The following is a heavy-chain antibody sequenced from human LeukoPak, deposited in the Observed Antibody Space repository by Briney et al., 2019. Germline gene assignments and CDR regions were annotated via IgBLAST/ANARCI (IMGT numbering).Heavy chain of an antibody. V-gene: IGHV1-8*01. CDR1: GYTFTSYD. D-gene: IGHD2-15*01. Sequence: ASVKVSCKASGYTFTSYDINWVRQATGQGLEWMGWMNPSSGNTGYAQKFQGRVTMTRNTSISTAYTELSSLRSEDTAVYYCARAGGYCGRISCPYYFDYWGQGSLVAVSS. CDR2: MNPSSGNT. J-gene: IGHJ4*02. CDR3: ARAGGYCGRISCPYYFDY.